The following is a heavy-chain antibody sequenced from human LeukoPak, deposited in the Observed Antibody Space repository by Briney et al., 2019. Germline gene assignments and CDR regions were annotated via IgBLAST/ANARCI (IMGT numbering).Heavy chain of an antibody. CDR3: ARVAVGATRVDFDY. CDR1: GFSVSSHH. D-gene: IGHD1-26*01. CDR2: FYSSGNT. J-gene: IGHJ4*02. Sequence: PGGSLRLSCAASGFSVSSHHMTWVRQAPGKGLEWVSAFYSSGNTHYADSVKGRFTISRDNSKNTLYLQMNSLRDEDTAVYYCARVAVGATRVDFDYWGQGTLVTVSS. V-gene: IGHV3-53*01.